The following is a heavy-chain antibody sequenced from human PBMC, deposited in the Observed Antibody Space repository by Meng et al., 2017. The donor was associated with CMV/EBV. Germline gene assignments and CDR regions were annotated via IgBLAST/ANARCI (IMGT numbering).Heavy chain of an antibody. CDR2: INHSGST. D-gene: IGHD3/OR15-3a*01. J-gene: IGHJ4*02. CDR3: ARGQVDRLSFDY. CDR1: GGSFSGYY. V-gene: IGHV4-34*01. Sequence: SETLSLTCAVYGGSFSGYYWSWIRQLPGKGLEWIGVINHSGSTNYNPSLKSRVTISVDTSKNQFSLKLSSVTAADTAVYYCARGQVDRLSFDYWGQGTLVTVSS.